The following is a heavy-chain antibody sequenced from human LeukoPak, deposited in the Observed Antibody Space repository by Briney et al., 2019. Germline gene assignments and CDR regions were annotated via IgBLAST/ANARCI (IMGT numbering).Heavy chain of an antibody. D-gene: IGHD1-26*01. J-gene: IGHJ6*03. CDR2: IYPGDSDT. CDR1: GYSFTSYW. Sequence: KHGESLKISCKGSGYSFTSYWIGWVRQMPGKGLEWMGIIYPGDSDTRYSPSFQGQVTISADKSISTAYLQWSSLKASDTAMYYCARHHLVGATPYYYYYMDVWGKGTTVTVSS. CDR3: ARHHLVGATPYYYYYMDV. V-gene: IGHV5-51*01.